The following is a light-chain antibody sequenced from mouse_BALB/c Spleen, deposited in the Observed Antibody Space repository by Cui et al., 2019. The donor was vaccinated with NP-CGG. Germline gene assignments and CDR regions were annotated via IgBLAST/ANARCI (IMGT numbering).Light chain of an antibody. CDR3: ALWYSNHWV. J-gene: IGLJ1*01. Sequence: QAVVTQESALTTSPGETITLTCRSSTGSVTTSNYANWVQEKPDHFFTGPIGGTNNRAPGVPARFSGSLIGDKAALTITGAQTEDEAIYFCALWYSNHWVFGGGTKLTVL. CDR1: TGSVTTSNY. V-gene: IGLV1*01. CDR2: GTN.